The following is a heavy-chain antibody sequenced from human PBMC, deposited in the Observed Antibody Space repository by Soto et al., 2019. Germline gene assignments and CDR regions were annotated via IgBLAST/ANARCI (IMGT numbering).Heavy chain of an antibody. CDR3: ARGYDSSGYYYYYSGMDV. V-gene: IGHV1-69*12. CDR2: IIPIFGTA. CDR1: GGTFSSYA. D-gene: IGHD3-22*01. J-gene: IGHJ6*02. Sequence: QVQLVQSGAEVKKPGSSVKVSCKASGGTFSSYAISWVRQAPGQGLEWMGGIIPIFGTANYAQKFQGRVTITADESPSTAYMELSSLRSEDTAVYYCARGYDSSGYYYYYSGMDVWGQGTTVTVSS.